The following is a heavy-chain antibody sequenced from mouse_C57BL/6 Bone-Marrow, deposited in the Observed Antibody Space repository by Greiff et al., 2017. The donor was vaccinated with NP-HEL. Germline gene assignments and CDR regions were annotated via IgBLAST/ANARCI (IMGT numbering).Heavy chain of an antibody. D-gene: IGHD2-2*01. CDR2: IDPSDSYT. V-gene: IGHV1-50*01. CDR1: GYTFTSYW. CDR3: AREGYVYDASWFAY. Sequence: QVQLQQPGAELVKPGASVKLSCKASGYTFTSYWMQWVKQRPGQGLEWIGEIDPSDSYTNYNQKFKGKATLTVDTSSSTAYMQLSSLTSEDSAVYYCAREGYVYDASWFAYWGQGTLVTVSA. J-gene: IGHJ3*01.